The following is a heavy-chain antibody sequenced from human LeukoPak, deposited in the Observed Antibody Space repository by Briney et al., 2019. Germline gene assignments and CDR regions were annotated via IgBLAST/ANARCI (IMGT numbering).Heavy chain of an antibody. CDR1: GGSISSYY. CDR2: IYTSGST. D-gene: IGHD3-10*01. Sequence: SETLSLTCTVSGGSISSYYWSWIRQPAGKGLEWIGRIYTSGSTNYNPSLKSRVTMPVDTSKNQFSLKLSSVTAADTAVYYCARVSYYYGSGSYLVDYWGQGTLVTVSS. V-gene: IGHV4-4*07. CDR3: ARVSYYYGSGSYLVDY. J-gene: IGHJ4*02.